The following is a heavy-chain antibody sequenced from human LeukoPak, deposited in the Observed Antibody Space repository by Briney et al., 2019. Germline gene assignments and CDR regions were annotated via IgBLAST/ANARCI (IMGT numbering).Heavy chain of an antibody. J-gene: IGHJ4*02. V-gene: IGHV1-18*01. CDR2: ISTSTGNT. CDR1: GYTFNNYG. Sequence: GASVTVSCKASGYTFNNYGISWVRQAPGQGLEWMGWISTSTGNTKYAQKLQDRVTMTTDTSTSTAYLYLRNLRSDDTAVYYCVRLPLGYCSSTSCLDWGQGTLVTVSS. D-gene: IGHD2-2*01. CDR3: VRLPLGYCSSTSCLD.